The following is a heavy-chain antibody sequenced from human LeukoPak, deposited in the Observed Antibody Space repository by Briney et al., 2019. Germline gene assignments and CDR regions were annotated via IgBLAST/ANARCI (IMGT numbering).Heavy chain of an antibody. Sequence: GESLKISCKGSGYSFTNYWIGWVRQMPGKGLEWMGIINPGDSDARYSPSFQGQVTISADKSISTAYLQWSSLKASNTAIYYCARAWNFDYWGQGTLVTVSS. CDR2: INPGDSDA. D-gene: IGHD1-1*01. V-gene: IGHV5-51*01. CDR1: GYSFTNYW. J-gene: IGHJ4*02. CDR3: ARAWNFDY.